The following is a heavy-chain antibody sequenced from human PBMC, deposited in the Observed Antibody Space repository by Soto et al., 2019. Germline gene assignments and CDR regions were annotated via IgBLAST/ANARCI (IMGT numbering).Heavy chain of an antibody. V-gene: IGHV5-10-1*01. CDR2: IDPSDSYT. Sequence: GESLKISCKGSGYSFTSYWISWVRQMPGKGLEWMGRIDPSDSYTNYSPSFQGHVTISADKSISTAYLQWSSLNASDTAMYYCALHCTNGVCLHYYYYYGTDVCGQGTTAAVYS. CDR1: GYSFTSYW. J-gene: IGHJ6*02. D-gene: IGHD2-8*01. CDR3: ALHCTNGVCLHYYYYYGTDV.